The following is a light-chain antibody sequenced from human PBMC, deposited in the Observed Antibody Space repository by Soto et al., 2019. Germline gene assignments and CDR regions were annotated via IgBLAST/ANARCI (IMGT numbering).Light chain of an antibody. V-gene: IGKV1-17*03. Sequence: DLQMTQSPSSVSASVGDRVTITCRASQGISNLLGWFQHKPGKAPKRLIYAASSLQGGVPSRFSGSGSGTEFTLTITGLQPEDFADYYCLQHNTYPYTFGQGTKLEIK. CDR2: AAS. CDR3: LQHNTYPYT. CDR1: QGISNL. J-gene: IGKJ2*01.